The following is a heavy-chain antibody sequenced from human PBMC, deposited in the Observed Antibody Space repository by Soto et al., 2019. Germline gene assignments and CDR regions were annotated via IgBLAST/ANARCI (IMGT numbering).Heavy chain of an antibody. CDR3: ARGLEAVILVVTAFDI. V-gene: IGHV4-31*11. J-gene: IGHJ3*02. Sequence: QVKLQESGPGLVKPSQTLSLTCGVSGDSITSGDYFWSWIRQPPGKGPEWIGYISYGGSTFYNPSLKGRVTISLDASKNQFSLNLKSVTDADTAVYYCARGLEAVILVVTAFDIWGQGTMVTVS. CDR2: ISYGGST. D-gene: IGHD3-22*01. CDR1: GDSITSGDYF.